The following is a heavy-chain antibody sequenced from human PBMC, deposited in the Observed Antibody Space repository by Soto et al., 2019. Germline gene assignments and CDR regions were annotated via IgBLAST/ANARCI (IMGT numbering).Heavy chain of an antibody. Sequence: SCPAPRYFFSSYSVNWGRLDPGEGLEWVAVISHDGINKYYADSVRGRFTVSTDNSKNSLSLRMNSLRDEDTAVYFCAKSSPYSSGLYSPMCDYWGQGALVTLSS. D-gene: IGHD6-25*01. V-gene: IGHV3-30*18. CDR2: ISHDGINK. J-gene: IGHJ4*02. CDR1: RYFFSSYS. CDR3: AKSSPYSSGLYSPMCDY.